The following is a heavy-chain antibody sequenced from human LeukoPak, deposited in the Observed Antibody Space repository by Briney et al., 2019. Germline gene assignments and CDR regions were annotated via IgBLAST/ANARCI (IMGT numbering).Heavy chain of an antibody. CDR2: VSGSGGST. V-gene: IGHV3-23*01. J-gene: IGHJ6*02. CDR3: AKARGIVFYYHYGMDV. Sequence: GGSLRLSCEVSGFTFSDYAMSWVRQAPGEGLEWVSAVSGSGGSTYYADSMKGRFTISRDNSKNTTYLRMNSLRAEDTAVYYCAKARGIVFYYHYGMDVWGQGTTVTVSS. D-gene: IGHD3-16*01. CDR1: GFTFSDYA.